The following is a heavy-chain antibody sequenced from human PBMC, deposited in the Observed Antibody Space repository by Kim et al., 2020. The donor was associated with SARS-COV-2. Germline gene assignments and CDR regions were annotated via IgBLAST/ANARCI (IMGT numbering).Heavy chain of an antibody. D-gene: IGHD3-3*02. CDR1: GFTFGDYA. Sequence: GGSLRLSCAASGFTFGDYAMSWVRQAPGKGVEWVSLISNNADNTFYADSVKGRFTISRDNSKNTLVLRMSGLRGDDTARYFCAKGAWRRSIYCPFDYWGQGALVTVFS. CDR3: AKGAWRRSIYCPFDY. V-gene: IGHV3-23*01. J-gene: IGHJ4*02. CDR2: ISNNADNT.